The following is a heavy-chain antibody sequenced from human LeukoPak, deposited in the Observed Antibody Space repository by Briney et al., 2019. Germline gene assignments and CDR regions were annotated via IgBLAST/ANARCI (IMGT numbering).Heavy chain of an antibody. Sequence: ASVKVSCKASGYTFTSYYMRWVRQAPGQGLEWMGIINPSGGSSSYAHKFQGRVTMTRDKSTSTVYMELSSLRSEDTAVYYCARVESWEHSGSSQDAFDIWGQGTMVTVSS. V-gene: IGHV1-46*01. D-gene: IGHD1-26*01. CDR3: ARVESWEHSGSSQDAFDI. CDR2: INPSGGSS. CDR1: GYTFTSYY. J-gene: IGHJ3*02.